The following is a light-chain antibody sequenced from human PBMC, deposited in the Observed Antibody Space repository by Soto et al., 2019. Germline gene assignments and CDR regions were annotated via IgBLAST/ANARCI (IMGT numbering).Light chain of an antibody. V-gene: IGLV2-14*01. CDR3: SSYTSSSTPYV. CDR2: DVS. J-gene: IGLJ1*01. Sequence: SALTQPASVSGSPGQSITISCTGTSSDVGGYNYVSWYQQHPGKAPKLMIYDVSNRPSGVSYRFSGSKSGNTASLTISGLQAEDEADYYCSSYTSSSTPYVFGTGTKVTVL. CDR1: SSDVGGYNY.